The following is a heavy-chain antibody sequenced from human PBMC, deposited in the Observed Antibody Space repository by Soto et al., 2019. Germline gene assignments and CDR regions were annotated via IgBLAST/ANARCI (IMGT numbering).Heavy chain of an antibody. J-gene: IGHJ5*02. Sequence: QVQLVESGGGVVQPGRSLRLSCAASGFTFSSYGMHWVRQAPGKGLQWVAVISYDGSNKFYADSVKGRFTISRDNSKNTLYLRMNSLRGEDTALYYCAKDQTAAGTMSWFDPWGQGSLVTVSS. CDR1: GFTFSSYG. D-gene: IGHD6-13*01. CDR2: ISYDGSNK. CDR3: AKDQTAAGTMSWFDP. V-gene: IGHV3-30*18.